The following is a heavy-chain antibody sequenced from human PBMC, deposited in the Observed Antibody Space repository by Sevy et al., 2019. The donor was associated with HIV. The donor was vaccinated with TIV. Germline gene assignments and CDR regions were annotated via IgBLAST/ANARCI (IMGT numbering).Heavy chain of an antibody. CDR1: GFTFSKYS. J-gene: IGHJ4*02. D-gene: IGHD2-8*01. Sequence: GGSLRLSCAASGFTFSKYSMSWVRQPPGKGLEWVSTLSFGCGERNYADSAKGRFTISRDNSKSSVYLQMNNLRPEDTAVYYCAREGCTKPHDYWGQGTLVTVSS. CDR3: AREGCTKPHDY. CDR2: LSFGCGER. V-gene: IGHV3-23*01.